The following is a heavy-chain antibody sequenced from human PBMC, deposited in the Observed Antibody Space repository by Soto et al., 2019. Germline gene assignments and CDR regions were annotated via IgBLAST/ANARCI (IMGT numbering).Heavy chain of an antibody. CDR2: IKNDGSEQ. V-gene: IGHV3-7*03. CDR1: GFTFTTYY. CDR3: SRENWFQDY. Sequence: GGSLRLSCAASGFTFTTYYMTWVRQAPGKGLEWVASIKNDGSEQYYVDSVKGRFTISRDNAKNSLYLQMNSLRAGDTALYYCSRENWFQDYWGQGTLVTVSS. J-gene: IGHJ4*02. D-gene: IGHD3-10*01.